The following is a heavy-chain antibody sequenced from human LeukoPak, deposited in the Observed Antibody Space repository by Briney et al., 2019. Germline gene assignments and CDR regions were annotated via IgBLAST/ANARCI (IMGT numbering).Heavy chain of an antibody. CDR3: ARQQGYDSSGSLKYYFDY. D-gene: IGHD3-22*01. V-gene: IGHV4-59*08. CDR1: GGSISSYY. Sequence: SETLSLTCTVSGGSISSYYWSWIRQPPGKGLEWIGYIYYSGRTNYNPSLKSRVTISVDTSKNHFSLNLSSVTAADTAVYYCARQQGYDSSGSLKYYFDYWGQGTLVTVSS. J-gene: IGHJ4*02. CDR2: IYYSGRT.